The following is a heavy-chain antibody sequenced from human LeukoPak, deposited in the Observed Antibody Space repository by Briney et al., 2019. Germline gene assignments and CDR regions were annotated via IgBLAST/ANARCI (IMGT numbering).Heavy chain of an antibody. D-gene: IGHD2-15*01. J-gene: IGHJ4*02. CDR1: GGTFSSYA. V-gene: IGHV1-69*04. CDR3: ARDSVVVAAPGTFDY. Sequence: SVKVSCKASGGTFSSYAISWVRQAPGQGLEWMGRIIPILGIANYAQKFQGRVTITADKSTSTAYMELSSLRSEHTAVYYCARDSVVVAAPGTFDYWGQGTLVTVSS. CDR2: IIPILGIA.